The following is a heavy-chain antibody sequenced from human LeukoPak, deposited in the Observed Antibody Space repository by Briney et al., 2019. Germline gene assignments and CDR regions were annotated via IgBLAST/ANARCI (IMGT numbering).Heavy chain of an antibody. CDR1: GGSISSSSYY. J-gene: IGHJ6*03. Sequence: PSETLSVTCTVSGGSISSSSYYWGWIRQPPGKGLEWIGSSYYSGSTYYNASLKSRVTISVDTSKNQFSLDLSSVTAADTAVYYCARENYDFWSGYFPPYYYYYMDVWGKGTTVTVSS. V-gene: IGHV4-39*07. D-gene: IGHD3-3*01. CDR3: ARENYDFWSGYFPPYYYYYMDV. CDR2: SYYSGST.